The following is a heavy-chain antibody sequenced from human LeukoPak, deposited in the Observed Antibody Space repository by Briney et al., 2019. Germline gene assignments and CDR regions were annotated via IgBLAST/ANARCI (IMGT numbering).Heavy chain of an antibody. J-gene: IGHJ4*02. Sequence: GGSLRLSCAASGFTFSTYWMHWVRQGPGKGLVWVSRINGDGSSTSYADSAKGRFTISRDNAKNTLYLQTNGLRAEDTAVYYCAREKEKSGVFDYWGQGTLVTVSS. D-gene: IGHD5-12*01. CDR3: AREKEKSGVFDY. V-gene: IGHV3-74*01. CDR2: INGDGSST. CDR1: GFTFSTYW.